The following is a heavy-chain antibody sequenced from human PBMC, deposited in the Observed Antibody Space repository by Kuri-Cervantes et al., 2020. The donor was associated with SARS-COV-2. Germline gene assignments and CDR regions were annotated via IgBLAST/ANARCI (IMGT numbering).Heavy chain of an antibody. D-gene: IGHD3-3*01. CDR3: ARHVRPEITIFGVVITADYFDY. CDR2: IYYSGST. V-gene: IGHV4-59*08. CDR1: GCSISSYY. J-gene: IGHJ4*02. Sequence: SETLSLTCTVSGCSISSYYWSWIRQPPGKGLEWIGYIYYSGSTNYNPSLKSRVTISVDTSKNQFSLKLSSVTAADTAVYYCARHVRPEITIFGVVITADYFDYWGQGTLVTVSS.